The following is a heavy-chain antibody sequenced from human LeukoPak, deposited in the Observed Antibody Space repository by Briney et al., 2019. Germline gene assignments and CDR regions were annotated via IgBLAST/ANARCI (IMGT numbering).Heavy chain of an antibody. V-gene: IGHV3-30*18. CDR3: AKDLDAVIWY. CDR2: ISYDGSNK. Sequence: PGGSLRLSCAASGFTFSSYGMHWVRQAPGKGLEWVAVISYDGSNKYHADSVKGRFTISRDNSKNTLYLQMNSLRAEDTAVYYCAKDLDAVIWYWGQGTLVTVSS. CDR1: GFTFSSYG. J-gene: IGHJ4*02. D-gene: IGHD3-22*01.